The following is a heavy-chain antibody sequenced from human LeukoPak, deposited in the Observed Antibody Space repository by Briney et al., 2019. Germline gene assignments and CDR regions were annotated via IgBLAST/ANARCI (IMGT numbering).Heavy chain of an antibody. J-gene: IGHJ6*03. V-gene: IGHV3-23*01. D-gene: IGHD1-14*01. CDR2: ISGSGGST. Sequence: GGSLRLSCAASGFTFSSYAMSWVRQAPGKGLEWVSAISGSGGSTYYADSVKGRFTISRDNSKNTLYLQMNSLRAEDTAVYYCAKITSPGSYYYYYMDVWGKGTTVTVSS. CDR3: AKITSPGSYYYYYMDV. CDR1: GFTFSSYA.